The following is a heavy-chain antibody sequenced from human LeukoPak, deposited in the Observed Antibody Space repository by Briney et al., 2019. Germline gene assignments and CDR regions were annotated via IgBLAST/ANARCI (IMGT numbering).Heavy chain of an antibody. Sequence: GGSLRLSCAASGFTFSSFAMSWVRQAPGKGLDWVSSISGGSENTYYADSVKGRFTISRDNSKNTLDLHLNCLTADDTAVYYCANMQLVKGVFEIWGQGTRVTVSS. CDR2: ISGGSENT. V-gene: IGHV3-23*01. CDR3: ANMQLVKGVFEI. D-gene: IGHD6-13*01. J-gene: IGHJ3*02. CDR1: GFTFSSFA.